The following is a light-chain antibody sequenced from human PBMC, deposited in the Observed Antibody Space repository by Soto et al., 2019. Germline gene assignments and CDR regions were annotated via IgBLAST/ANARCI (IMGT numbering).Light chain of an antibody. CDR3: QQLNSDPRT. CDR2: ATT. Sequence: IQLTQSPSSLSASVGDRVTITCRASQGIRSYLAWYQQKPGKGPQLLNYATTTLQGGVPSRFSGSGSGTDFTLTISSLQPEDFATYYCQQLNSDPRTFGQGTEVEIK. V-gene: IGKV1-9*01. CDR1: QGIRSY. J-gene: IGKJ1*01.